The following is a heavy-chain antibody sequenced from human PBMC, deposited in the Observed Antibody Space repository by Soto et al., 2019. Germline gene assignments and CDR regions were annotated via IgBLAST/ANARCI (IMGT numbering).Heavy chain of an antibody. CDR2: ISYDGSNK. CDR3: AKDAPYYYDSSGYYGPFDY. CDR1: GFTFSSYA. J-gene: IGHJ4*02. Sequence: QVQLVASGGGVVQPGRSLRLSCAASGFTFSSYAMHWVRQAPGKGLEWVAVISYDGSNKYYADSVKGRFTISRDNSKNTLYLQMNSLRAEDTAMYYCAKDAPYYYDSSGYYGPFDYWGQGTLFTVSS. V-gene: IGHV3-30-3*01. D-gene: IGHD3-22*01.